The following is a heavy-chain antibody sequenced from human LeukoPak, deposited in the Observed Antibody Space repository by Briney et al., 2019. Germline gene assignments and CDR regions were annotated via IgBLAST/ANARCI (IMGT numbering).Heavy chain of an antibody. J-gene: IGHJ6*02. CDR2: IYHSGST. CDR1: GGSISNSTW. CDR3: ATQGGYCSGGHCYSDYYYGMDV. Sequence: PSETLSLTCGVSGGSISNSTWWSWVRQPPGKGLEWIGEIYHSGSTNYNPFLKSRVTISVDKSKNQFSLKLNSVTAADTAVYYCATQGGYCSGGHCYSDYYYGMDVWGQGTTVTVSS. V-gene: IGHV4-4*02. D-gene: IGHD2-15*01.